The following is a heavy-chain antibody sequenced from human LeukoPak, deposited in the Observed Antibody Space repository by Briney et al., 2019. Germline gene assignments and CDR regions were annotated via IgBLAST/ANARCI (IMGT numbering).Heavy chain of an antibody. Sequence: GGSLRLSCAASGFTLNNYAMSWVRQAPGKWLEWVSSTSSGDAGASHTSSGRGPLTISRDTSRSTLYLQMNSLRAEDAAVYYGAKAPVTSCRGAFCYPFDYWGQGTLVTVSS. CDR3: AKAPVTSCRGAFCYPFDY. D-gene: IGHD2-15*01. V-gene: IGHV3-23*01. CDR2: TSSGDAGA. J-gene: IGHJ4*02. CDR1: GFTLNNYA.